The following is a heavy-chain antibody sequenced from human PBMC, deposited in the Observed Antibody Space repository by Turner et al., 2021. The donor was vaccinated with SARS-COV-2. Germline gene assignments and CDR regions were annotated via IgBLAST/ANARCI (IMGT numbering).Heavy chain of an antibody. V-gene: IGHV1-2*02. D-gene: IGHD5-18*01. Sequence: QVQLVQSGAEVTKPGASVMVSCKASGYTFTGYYMHWVRQAPGQGLEWMGWINPNSGGTNYAQKFQGRVTMTWDTSISTAYMELSRLRSDDTAVYYCARSRYTYGSYYYYGMDVWGQGTTVTVSS. CDR3: ARSRYTYGSYYYYGMDV. CDR1: GYTFTGYY. J-gene: IGHJ6*02. CDR2: INPNSGGT.